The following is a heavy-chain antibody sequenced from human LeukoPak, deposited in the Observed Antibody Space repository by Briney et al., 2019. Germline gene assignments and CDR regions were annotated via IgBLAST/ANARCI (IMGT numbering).Heavy chain of an antibody. CDR1: GYTFTSYA. CDR3: ARGHGDYVFYYYYYYGMDV. J-gene: IGHJ6*02. V-gene: IGHV7-4-1*02. Sequence: ASVKVSCKASGYTFTSYAMNWVRQAPGQGLEWMGWINTNTGNPTYAQGFTGRFVFSLDTSVSTAYLQISSLKAEDTAVYYCARGHGDYVFYYYYYYGMDVWGQGTTVTVSS. CDR2: INTNTGNP. D-gene: IGHD4-17*01.